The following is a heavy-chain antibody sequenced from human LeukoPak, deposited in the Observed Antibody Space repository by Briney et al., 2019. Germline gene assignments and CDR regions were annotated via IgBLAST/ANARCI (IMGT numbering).Heavy chain of an antibody. V-gene: IGHV4-39*07. CDR1: GGSISSSSYY. J-gene: IGHJ4*02. D-gene: IGHD2-2*01. CDR3: ARSPRYCSSTSCRWDLFDY. CDR2: IYYSGST. Sequence: PSETLSLTCTVSGGSISSSSYYWGWIRQPPGKGLEWIGSIYYSGSTYYNPSLKSRVTISVDTSKNQFSLKLSSVTAADTAVYYCARSPRYCSSTSCRWDLFDYWGQGTLVTVSS.